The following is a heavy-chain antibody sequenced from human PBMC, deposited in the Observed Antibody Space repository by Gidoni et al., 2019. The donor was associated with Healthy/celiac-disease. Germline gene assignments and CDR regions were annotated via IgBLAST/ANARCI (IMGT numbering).Heavy chain of an antibody. V-gene: IGHV3-15*01. J-gene: IGHJ3*02. CDR3: TTDLNYYDSSGYYSNAFDI. CDR1: GFTFSNAW. Sequence: EVQLVEYGGGLVKPGGSLRLSCAASGFTFSNAWMSWVRQAPGKGLEWVGRIKSKTDGGTTDYAAPVKGRFTISRDDSKNTLYLQMNSLKTEDTAVYYCTTDLNYYDSSGYYSNAFDIWGQGTMVTVSS. CDR2: IKSKTDGGTT. D-gene: IGHD3-22*01.